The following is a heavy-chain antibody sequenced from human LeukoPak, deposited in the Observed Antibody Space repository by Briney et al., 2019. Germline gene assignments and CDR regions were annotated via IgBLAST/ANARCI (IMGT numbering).Heavy chain of an antibody. D-gene: IGHD6-19*01. V-gene: IGHV3-23*01. CDR3: AKTAGRWLEGEWFDP. J-gene: IGHJ5*02. Sequence: GGSLRLSCAASGFTFSSYGMSWVRQAPGKGLEWVSGIIGSGDSTDYADSVKGRFTISRDNSKNTLYLQMNSLRAEDTAVYYCAKTAGRWLEGEWFDPWGQGTLVTVSS. CDR1: GFTFSSYG. CDR2: IIGSGDST.